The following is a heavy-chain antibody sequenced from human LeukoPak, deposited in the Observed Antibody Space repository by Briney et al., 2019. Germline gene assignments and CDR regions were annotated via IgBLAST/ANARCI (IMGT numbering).Heavy chain of an antibody. CDR3: ARVSAAGTGPDS. CDR1: GDSVSSASYY. Sequence: SETLSLTCTVSGDSVSSASYYWSWIRPPPGKVLGWIGFMSNSGHTDSTPSLKSRVTISVDTSKNQFSLKLNSVTAADTAVYYCARVSAAGTGPDSWGRGTLVTVSS. CDR2: MSNSGHT. J-gene: IGHJ4*02. V-gene: IGHV4-61*01. D-gene: IGHD6-13*01.